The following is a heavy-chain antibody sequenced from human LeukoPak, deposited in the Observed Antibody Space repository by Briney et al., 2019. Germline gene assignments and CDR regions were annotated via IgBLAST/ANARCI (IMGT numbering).Heavy chain of an antibody. Sequence: TSETLSLTCAVSGGSITSGDFAWSWIRQPPGKGLEFIGYIYLDGSTFYNPSLKSRVTISVDTSKNQFSLKLSSVTAADTAVYYCARGAADAAMAHFDYWGQGTLVTVSS. CDR1: GGSITSGDFA. CDR2: IYLDGST. V-gene: IGHV4-30-2*01. J-gene: IGHJ4*02. CDR3: ARGAADAAMAHFDY. D-gene: IGHD5-18*01.